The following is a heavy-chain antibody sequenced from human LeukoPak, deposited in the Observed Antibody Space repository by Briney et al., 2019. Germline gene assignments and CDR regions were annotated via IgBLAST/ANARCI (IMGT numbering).Heavy chain of an antibody. J-gene: IGHJ6*04. D-gene: IGHD3-16*01. CDR1: GGTFSSYA. CDR2: IIPIFGTA. CDR3: AGETSFGAGTNVYCGMDV. Sequence: GASVKVSCKASGGTFSSYAISWVRQAPGQGLEWLGGIIPIFGTANYAQKFQGRVTITADDSTSTAYMELSSLRSEDTAVYYCAGETSFGAGTNVYCGMDVWGKGTTVTVSS. V-gene: IGHV1-69*13.